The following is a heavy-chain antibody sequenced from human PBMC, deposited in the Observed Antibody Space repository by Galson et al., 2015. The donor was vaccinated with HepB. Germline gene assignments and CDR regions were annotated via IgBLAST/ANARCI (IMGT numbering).Heavy chain of an antibody. V-gene: IGHV3-21*01. CDR3: ARGGMDYGDYYYYYGMDV. Sequence: SLRLSCAASGFTFSSYSMNWVRQAPGKGLEWVSSISSSSSYIYYADSVKGRFTISRDNAKNSLYLQMNSLRAEDTAVYYCARGGMDYGDYYYYYGMDVWGQGTTVTVSS. CDR1: GFTFSSYS. CDR2: ISSSSSYI. J-gene: IGHJ6*02. D-gene: IGHD4-17*01.